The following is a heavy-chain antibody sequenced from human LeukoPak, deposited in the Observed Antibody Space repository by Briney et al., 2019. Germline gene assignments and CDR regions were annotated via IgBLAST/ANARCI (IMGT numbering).Heavy chain of an antibody. Sequence: PSETLSLTCNVSGGSISTTTNPWGWAWIRQSPGKGLEWIGSIYYGGSPYYTSSLKSRVTISVDTSKNQFSLNLASLTAADTAVYYCARRPIVGSKGFYFDPWGPGTLVTVSS. CDR1: GGSISTTTNP. CDR3: ARRPIVGSKGFYFDP. D-gene: IGHD1-26*01. J-gene: IGHJ5*02. V-gene: IGHV4-39*01. CDR2: IYYGGSP.